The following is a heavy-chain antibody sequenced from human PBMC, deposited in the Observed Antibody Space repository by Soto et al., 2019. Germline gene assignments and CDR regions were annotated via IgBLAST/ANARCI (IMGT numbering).Heavy chain of an antibody. D-gene: IGHD1-26*01. CDR1: GGSISNYY. CDR2: IYYSGST. J-gene: IGHJ6*03. CDR3: ARLEVGSNYYYYYMDV. Sequence: SETLSLTCTVSGGSISNYYWSWIRQPPGKGLEWIGYIYYSGSTNYNPSLKSRVTISVDTSKNQFSLKLSSVTAADTAVYYCARLEVGSNYYYYYMDVWGKGTTVTVSS. V-gene: IGHV4-59*08.